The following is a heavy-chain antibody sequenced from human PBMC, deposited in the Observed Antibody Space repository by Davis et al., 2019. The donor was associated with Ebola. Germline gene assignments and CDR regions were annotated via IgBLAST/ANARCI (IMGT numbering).Heavy chain of an antibody. D-gene: IGHD3-22*01. Sequence: ASVKVSCKASGYTFTSYAMHWVRQAPGQRLEWMGWINAGNGNTKYSQKFQGRVTITRDTSASTAYMELSSLRSEDTAVYYCARDLGRDYYDSSGPVNWFDPWGQGTLVTVSS. J-gene: IGHJ5*02. CDR2: INAGNGNT. V-gene: IGHV1-3*01. CDR3: ARDLGRDYYDSSGPVNWFDP. CDR1: GYTFTSYA.